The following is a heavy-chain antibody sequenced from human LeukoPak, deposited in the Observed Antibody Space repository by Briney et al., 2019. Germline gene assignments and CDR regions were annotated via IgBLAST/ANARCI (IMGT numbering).Heavy chain of an antibody. CDR1: GFGFRSSS. J-gene: IGHJ3*02. Sequence: PGGSLRLSCAASGFGFRSSSMNWVRQAPGKGLEWISYIRSTSDPIYYADSVRGRFTISRDNAKNSLYLQMDSLRAEDTAVYYCARDQAAAGNEVDAFDIWGQGTMVTVSS. CDR3: ARDQAAAGNEVDAFDI. D-gene: IGHD6-13*01. V-gene: IGHV3-48*01. CDR2: IRSTSDPI.